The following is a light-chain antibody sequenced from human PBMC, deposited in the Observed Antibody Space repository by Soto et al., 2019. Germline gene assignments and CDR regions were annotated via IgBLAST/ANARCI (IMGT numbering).Light chain of an antibody. J-gene: IGKJ1*01. CDR1: QSLLHSNGYNY. CDR2: LGS. CDR3: MQALQTPWT. V-gene: IGKV2-28*01. Sequence: DIVMTQSPLSLPVTPGEPASISCRSSQSLLHSNGYNYLDWYLQKPGQSPQLLIYLGSNRASGVPDRFSGSGSGTDFTMKLSRVEAEDVGVYYCMQALQTPWTFGQGTKVEIK.